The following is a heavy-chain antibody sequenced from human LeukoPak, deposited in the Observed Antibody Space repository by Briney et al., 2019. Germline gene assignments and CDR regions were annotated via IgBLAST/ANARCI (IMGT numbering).Heavy chain of an antibody. V-gene: IGHV3-74*01. Sequence: RGSLRLSCAAPGITFGNNWMNWVRQAPGKGLVCISCINSDGGGAVYADAGKGRFTVARDNDKNSLYLKMNSLRDEDTAVYYCARDIPHNWFDTWGQGTLVTVSS. CDR3: ARDIPHNWFDT. CDR1: GITFGNNW. J-gene: IGHJ5*02. CDR2: INSDGGGA.